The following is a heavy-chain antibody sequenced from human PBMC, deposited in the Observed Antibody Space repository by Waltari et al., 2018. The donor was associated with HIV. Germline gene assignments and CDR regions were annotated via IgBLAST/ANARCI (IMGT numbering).Heavy chain of an antibody. CDR2: INPNSGGT. CDR1: GYTFTGYY. D-gene: IGHD5-12*01. V-gene: IGHV1-2*06. Sequence: QVQLVQSGAEVKKPGASVKVSCKASGYTFTGYYMHWVRQAPGQGLEWMGRINPNSGGTNYAQKFQGRVTMTRDTSISTAYMELSRLRSDDTAVYYCARNVDIVATIENWFDPWGQGTLVTVSS. CDR3: ARNVDIVATIENWFDP. J-gene: IGHJ5*02.